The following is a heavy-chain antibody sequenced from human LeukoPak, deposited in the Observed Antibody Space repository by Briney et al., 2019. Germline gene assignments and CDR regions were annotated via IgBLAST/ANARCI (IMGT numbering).Heavy chain of an antibody. CDR3: TREIDP. Sequence: PGGSLKLSCAASGFTFSGSAMHWVRQASEKGLEWVGRIRSKANSYATAYAASVKGRFTISRDDSKNTAYLQMNSLKTEDTAVYYCTREIDPWGQGTLVTVSS. J-gene: IGHJ5*02. CDR1: GFTFSGSA. V-gene: IGHV3-73*01. D-gene: IGHD1-26*01. CDR2: IRSKANSYAT.